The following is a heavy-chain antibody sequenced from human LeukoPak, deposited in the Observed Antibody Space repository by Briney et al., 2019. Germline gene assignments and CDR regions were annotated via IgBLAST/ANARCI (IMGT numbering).Heavy chain of an antibody. Sequence: SETLSLTCTVSGGSISSTSYYWGWIRQPPGKGLEWIGSIYYSGSTYYNPSLKSRVTISVDTSKNQFQLSLKLSSVTAADTAVYYCARSSFEYFQHWGQGTLVTVSS. CDR1: GGSISSTSYY. CDR3: ARSSFEYFQH. CDR2: IYYSGST. J-gene: IGHJ1*01. V-gene: IGHV4-39*01. D-gene: IGHD3-10*01.